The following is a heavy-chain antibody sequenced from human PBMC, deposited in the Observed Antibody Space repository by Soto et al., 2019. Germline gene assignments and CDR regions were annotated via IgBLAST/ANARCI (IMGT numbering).Heavy chain of an antibody. CDR2: ISGSGGST. V-gene: IGHV3-23*01. J-gene: IGHJ6*02. Sequence: PGGSLRLSXAASGFTFSSYAMSWVRQAPGKGLEWVSAISGSGGSTYYADSVKGRFTISRDNSKNTLYLQMNSLRAEDTAVYYCAKDPSYYYGMDVWGQGTTVTVSS. CDR1: GFTFSSYA. CDR3: AKDPSYYYGMDV.